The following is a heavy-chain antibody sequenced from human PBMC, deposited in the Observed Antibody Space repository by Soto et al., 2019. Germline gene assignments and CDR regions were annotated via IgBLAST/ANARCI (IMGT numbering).Heavy chain of an antibody. Sequence: SETLSLTCTASGGSISSYYWSWIRQPPGKGLGWIGYIYYIGSTNYNPSLKSRVTISIDTSKNQFSLKLNSVTAADTAVYYCARNSRDRRELFDYWGPGTLVTVSS. CDR1: GGSISSYY. V-gene: IGHV4-59*01. J-gene: IGHJ4*02. D-gene: IGHD1-7*01. CDR2: IYYIGST. CDR3: ARNSRDRRELFDY.